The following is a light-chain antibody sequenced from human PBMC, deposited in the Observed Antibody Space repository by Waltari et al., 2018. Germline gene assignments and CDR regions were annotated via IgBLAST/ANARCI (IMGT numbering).Light chain of an antibody. V-gene: IGLV5-45*03. CDR3: MIFHGNAWV. Sequence: QAVLTQPSSLSASPGASASLTCTLRSGINVGAYRIYWYQQKPGSPPQDLLRYKSDSDKGLGSGVPSRFSGSKDASANAGILLISGLQSDDEADYYCMIFHGNAWVFGGGTKLTVL. CDR2: YKSDSDK. J-gene: IGLJ2*01. CDR1: SGINVGAYR.